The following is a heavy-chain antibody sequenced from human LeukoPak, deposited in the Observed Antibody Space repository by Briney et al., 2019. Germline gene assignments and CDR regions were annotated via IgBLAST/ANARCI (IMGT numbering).Heavy chain of an antibody. Sequence: SETLSLTCAVYGGSFSGYYWSWIRQPPGKGPEWIGEINHSGSTNYNPSLKSRVTISVDTSKNQFSLKLSSVTAADTAVYYCARGRLPSTYYYDSSGYYSDYWGQGTLVTVSS. J-gene: IGHJ4*02. CDR2: INHSGST. CDR1: GGSFSGYY. V-gene: IGHV4-34*01. D-gene: IGHD3-22*01. CDR3: ARGRLPSTYYYDSSGYYSDY.